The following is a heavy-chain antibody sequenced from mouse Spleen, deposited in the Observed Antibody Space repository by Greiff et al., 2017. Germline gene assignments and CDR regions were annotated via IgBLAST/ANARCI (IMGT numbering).Heavy chain of an antibody. J-gene: IGHJ4*01. D-gene: IGHD1-1*01. CDR2: IWGGGST. Sequence: QVQLKESGPGLVAPSQSLSITCTVSGLSLTSYGVDWVRQPPGKGLEWLGVIWGGGSTNYNSALMSRLSISKDNSKSQVFLKMNSLQTDDTAMYYCAKRDLLRAMDYWGQGTSVTVSS. CDR1: GLSLTSYG. V-gene: IGHV2-9*01. CDR3: AKRDLLRAMDY.